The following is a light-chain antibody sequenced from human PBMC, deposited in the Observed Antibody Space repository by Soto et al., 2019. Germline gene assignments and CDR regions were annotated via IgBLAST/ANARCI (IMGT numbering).Light chain of an antibody. CDR3: AAWDDSLNGLV. CDR1: SSDVGGYNY. J-gene: IGLJ3*02. Sequence: QSALTQPPSASGSPGQSVAISCTGTSSDVGGYNYVSWYQQHPGKAPKLMIYEVNKRPSGVPDRFSGSKSGTSASLAISGLQSEDEADYYCAAWDDSLNGLVFGGGTKVTVL. CDR2: EVN. V-gene: IGLV2-8*01.